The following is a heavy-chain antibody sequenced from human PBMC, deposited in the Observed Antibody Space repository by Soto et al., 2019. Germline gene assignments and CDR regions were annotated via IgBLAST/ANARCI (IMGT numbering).Heavy chain of an antibody. CDR1: AISFNSYG. V-gene: IGHV3-23*01. D-gene: IGHD6-19*01. CDR3: AKDSSGWDGHTQH. Sequence: GESLRLSCAASAISFNSYGVTWVRQAPGKGLELVSTVTVTGGSTYYADSVKRRFTIARDNSKNTLYLQMNSLRAEDTAVYYCAKDSSGWDGHTQHWGQGTLVTVSS. CDR2: VTVTGGST. J-gene: IGHJ1*01.